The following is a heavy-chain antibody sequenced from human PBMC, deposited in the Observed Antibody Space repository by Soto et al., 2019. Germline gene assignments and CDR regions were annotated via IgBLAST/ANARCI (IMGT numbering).Heavy chain of an antibody. D-gene: IGHD2-2*01. CDR1: GGSISSYY. CDR3: AGHQPAAILAWFDP. CDR2: IYYSGST. V-gene: IGHV4-59*01. Sequence: AETLALTCTVSGGSISSYYWRWIRQPPGKELEWIGYIYYSGSTNYNPSLKSRVTISVDTSKNQFSLKLSSVTAADTAVYYCAGHQPAAILAWFDPGGQGTLVTVSS. J-gene: IGHJ5*02.